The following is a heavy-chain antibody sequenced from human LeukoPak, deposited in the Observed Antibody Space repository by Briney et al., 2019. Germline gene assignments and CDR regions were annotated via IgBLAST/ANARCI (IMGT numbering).Heavy chain of an antibody. CDR1: GFTFSNYE. D-gene: IGHD6-19*01. Sequence: GGSLRLSCAASGFTFSNYEMNWVRQAPGKGLEWVSYISSSGSTIYYADSVKGRFTISRDNAKNSLYLQMNSLRAEDTAVYYCASGFRYTSGPDAFDIWGQGTVVTVSS. CDR2: ISSSGSTI. J-gene: IGHJ3*02. V-gene: IGHV3-48*03. CDR3: ASGFRYTSGPDAFDI.